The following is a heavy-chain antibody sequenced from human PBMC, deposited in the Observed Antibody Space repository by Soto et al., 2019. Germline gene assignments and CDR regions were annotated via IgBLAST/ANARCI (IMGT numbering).Heavy chain of an antibody. Sequence: VHLQESGPGLVKPSETLSLICTVSGGSLISYSWSWVRQPVGKGLEWVGRIYSDGSSTSYADSVKGRFTISRDNAKNTLYLQMNSLRAEDTAVYYCARDRGSWYYFDYWGQGTLVTVSS. V-gene: IGHV3-74*01. CDR3: ARDRGSWYYFDY. CDR1: GGSLISYS. D-gene: IGHD6-13*01. CDR2: IYSDGSST. J-gene: IGHJ4*02.